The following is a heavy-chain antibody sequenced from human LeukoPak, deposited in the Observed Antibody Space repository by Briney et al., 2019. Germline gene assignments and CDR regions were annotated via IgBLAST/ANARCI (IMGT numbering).Heavy chain of an antibody. V-gene: IGHV3-23*01. CDR1: GFTFSGFA. CDR3: ARFLGDNNWAQRRHFDS. CDR2: ISGSGDNT. Sequence: PGGSLRLSCAASGFTFSGFAMSWVRRTPGKGLEWVSGISGSGDNTLYADSVKGRFTISRDNSKNTLYLEMNSLKASDTAMYYCARFLGDNNWAQRRHFDSWGQGTLVTVSS. J-gene: IGHJ5*01. D-gene: IGHD1-20*01.